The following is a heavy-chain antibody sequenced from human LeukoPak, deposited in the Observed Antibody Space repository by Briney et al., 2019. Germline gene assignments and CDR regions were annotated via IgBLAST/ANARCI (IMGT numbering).Heavy chain of an antibody. CDR3: ARDSPAGTADY. Sequence: PGGSLRLSCEASGWIFSAYWMTWVRQAPGKGLEWVSSISSSSSYIYYADSVKGRFTISRDNAKNSLYLQMNSLRAKDTAVYYCARDSPAGTADYWGQGTLVTVSS. CDR1: GWIFSAYW. D-gene: IGHD1-14*01. CDR2: ISSSSSYI. V-gene: IGHV3-21*01. J-gene: IGHJ4*02.